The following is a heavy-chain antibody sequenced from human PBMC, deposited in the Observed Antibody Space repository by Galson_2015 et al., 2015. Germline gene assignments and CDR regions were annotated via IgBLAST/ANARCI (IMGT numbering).Heavy chain of an antibody. CDR1: GFTFSSYW. D-gene: IGHD6-13*01. CDR2: IKQDGSEK. J-gene: IGHJ4*02. CDR3: ARDLTYPPNAAAAGIYFDY. Sequence: SLRLSCAASGFTFSSYWMSWVRQAPGKGLEWVANIKQDGSEKYFVDSVKGRFTISRDNAKNSLYLQMNSLRAEDTAVYYCARDLTYPPNAAAAGIYFDYRGQGTLVTVSS. V-gene: IGHV3-7*05.